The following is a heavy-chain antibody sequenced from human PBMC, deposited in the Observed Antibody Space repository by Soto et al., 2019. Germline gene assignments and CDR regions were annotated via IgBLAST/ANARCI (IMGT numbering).Heavy chain of an antibody. Sequence: GGSLRLSCAASGFTFSSYAMSWVRQAPGKGLEWVSAISGSGGSTYYADSVKGRFTISRDNSKNTLYLQMNSLRAEDTAVYYCAKDRALWFGDGHYYMDVWGKGTTVTVSS. V-gene: IGHV3-23*01. D-gene: IGHD3-10*01. CDR3: AKDRALWFGDGHYYMDV. CDR2: ISGSGGST. J-gene: IGHJ6*03. CDR1: GFTFSSYA.